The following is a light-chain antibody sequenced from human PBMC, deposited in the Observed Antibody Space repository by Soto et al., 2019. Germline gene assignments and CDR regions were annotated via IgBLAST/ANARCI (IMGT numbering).Light chain of an antibody. CDR2: QAS. J-gene: IGKJ2*01. V-gene: IGKV1-5*03. CDR1: HSISVW. CDR3: QQYYTYPYT. Sequence: DIQMTQSPSTLSSSVGDRVTITCRASHSISVWLAWYQQKPGKAPKLLIYQASTLESGVPSRFSGRGSGTDFNPTLNSLQPDDFATYYCQQYYTYPYTFGQGTKLEIK.